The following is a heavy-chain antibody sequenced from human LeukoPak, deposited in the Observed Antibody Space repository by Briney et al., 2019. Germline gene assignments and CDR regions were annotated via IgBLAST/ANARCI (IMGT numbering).Heavy chain of an antibody. CDR3: ARGPYSYDSSGAFDI. CDR2: IYYTDT. CDR1: GGSISSGDYS. D-gene: IGHD3-22*01. Sequence: TLSLTCAVSGGSISSGDYSWSWIRQPPGKGLEWIGYIYYTDTYYNPSLKSRVTISVDTSKNQFSLKLSSVTAADTAVYFCARGPYSYDSSGAFDIWGQGTMVTVSS. J-gene: IGHJ3*02. V-gene: IGHV4-30-4*07.